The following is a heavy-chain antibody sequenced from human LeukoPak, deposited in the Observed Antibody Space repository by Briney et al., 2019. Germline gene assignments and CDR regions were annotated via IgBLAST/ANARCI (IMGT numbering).Heavy chain of an antibody. D-gene: IGHD4-17*01. V-gene: IGHV1-2*02. Sequence: GASVKVSCKTSGYSFTDYYMHWVRQAPGQGLEWMGWINPNSGGTNFAQRFQDRVTMTRDMSISTAYMELSSLRSEDTAVYYCARGAVTTLRTENHDYYYYYMDVWGKGTTVTISS. CDR2: INPNSGGT. CDR3: ARGAVTTLRTENHDYYYYYMDV. J-gene: IGHJ6*03. CDR1: GYSFTDYY.